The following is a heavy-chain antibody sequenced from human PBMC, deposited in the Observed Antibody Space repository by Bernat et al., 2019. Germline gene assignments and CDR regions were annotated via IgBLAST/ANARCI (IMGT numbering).Heavy chain of an antibody. CDR2: NIPIFGTA. Sequence: QVQLVQSGAEVKKPGSSVKVSCKASGGTFSSYAISWVRQAPGQGLEWMGGNIPIFGTANYAQKFQGRVTITADESTSTAYMELSSLRSEDTAVYSCASESGVAATGEDWFDPWGQGTLVTVSS. V-gene: IGHV1-69*01. J-gene: IGHJ5*02. CDR1: GGTFSSYA. D-gene: IGHD2-15*01. CDR3: ASESGVAATGEDWFDP.